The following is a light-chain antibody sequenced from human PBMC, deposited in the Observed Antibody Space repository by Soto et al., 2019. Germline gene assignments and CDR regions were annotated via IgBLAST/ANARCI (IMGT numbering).Light chain of an antibody. V-gene: IGKV1-5*03. CDR1: QSISSW. CDR2: KAS. CDR3: QQYESCSIA. Sequence: DIQMTQSPSTLSASVGDRVTITCRASQSISSWLAWYQQKPGKAPKLLIYKASSLESGVPSRFSGSGSGTEFTLTISSLHPDDFATYYCQQYESCSIAFGQGTRLEIK. J-gene: IGKJ5*01.